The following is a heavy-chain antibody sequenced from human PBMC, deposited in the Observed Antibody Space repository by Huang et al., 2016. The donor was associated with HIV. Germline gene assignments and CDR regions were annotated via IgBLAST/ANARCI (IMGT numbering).Heavy chain of an antibody. V-gene: IGHV3-7*04. Sequence: MVESGGGLVQPGGSLRLSCSASGFTFGHYWMTWGRQAPGKGLQWLTNIRTEGVETDYAAAGMGRCTPSRDNARNSVYLQMDNLRVDDTAVYYCGRASAYREYGADFWGQGTLVTVSS. CDR2: IRTEGVET. D-gene: IGHD4-17*01. CDR1: GFTFGHYW. J-gene: IGHJ4*02. CDR3: GRASAYREYGADF.